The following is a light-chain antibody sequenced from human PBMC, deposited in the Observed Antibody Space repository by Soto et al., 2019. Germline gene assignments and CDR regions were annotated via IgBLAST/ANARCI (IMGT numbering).Light chain of an antibody. V-gene: IGKV3-15*01. CDR3: QQRSNWPIT. J-gene: IGKJ5*01. CDR2: GAS. CDR1: QNVGNN. Sequence: EIVMTQSPATLSVSPGERATLSCRASQNVGNNLVWYQQKPGQAPRLLIYGASTRAAGIPDRFSGSGSGTDFTLTISSLEPEDFAVYYCQQRSNWPITFGQGTRLEI.